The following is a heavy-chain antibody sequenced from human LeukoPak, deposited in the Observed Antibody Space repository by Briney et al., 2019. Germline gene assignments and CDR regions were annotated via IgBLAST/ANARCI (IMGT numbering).Heavy chain of an antibody. CDR2: IYNSGRS. CDR3: ARGRSYGFDFDS. CDR1: GGSISSGY. V-gene: IGHV4-59*01. D-gene: IGHD5-18*01. J-gene: IGHJ4*02. Sequence: SETPSLTCSVSGGSISSGYWSWIRQPPGKGLEWIAYIYNSGRSNYNPSLKSRVTISLDTSKNQFSLKLSSVTAADTAVYYCARGRSYGFDFDSWGPGTLVIVSS.